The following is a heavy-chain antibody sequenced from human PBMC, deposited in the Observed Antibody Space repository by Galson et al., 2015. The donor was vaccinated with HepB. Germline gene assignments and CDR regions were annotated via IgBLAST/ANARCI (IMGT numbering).Heavy chain of an antibody. CDR1: GFIFSYYG. CDR3: AKVNPTNSNDNSGAGWFDP. V-gene: IGHV3-30*18. J-gene: IGHJ5*02. D-gene: IGHD3-22*01. Sequence: SLRLSCAASGFIFSYYGMHWVRQAPGKGLEWVAVISDDGSNIHYADSVKGRFTISRDNSKKTLFLQMNSLRAEDTAVYYCAKVNPTNSNDNSGAGWFDPWGQGTPVIVSS. CDR2: ISDDGSNI.